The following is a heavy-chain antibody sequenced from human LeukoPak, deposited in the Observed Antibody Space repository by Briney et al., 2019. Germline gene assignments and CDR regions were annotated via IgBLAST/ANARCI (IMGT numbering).Heavy chain of an antibody. J-gene: IGHJ4*02. D-gene: IGHD2-15*01. Sequence: PGRSLRLSCAASGFTFSSYAMHWVRHAPGKGLEWVAVISYDGSNKYYADSVKGRFTISRDNSKNTLYLQMNSLKAEDTAVYYCARDQGYCSGGSCYSSFYFDYWGQGTLVTVSS. CDR3: ARDQGYCSGGSCYSSFYFDY. CDR2: ISYDGSNK. V-gene: IGHV3-30*04. CDR1: GFTFSSYA.